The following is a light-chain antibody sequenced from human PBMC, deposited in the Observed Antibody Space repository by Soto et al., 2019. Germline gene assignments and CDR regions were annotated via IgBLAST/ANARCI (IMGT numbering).Light chain of an antibody. CDR3: CSYAGSSTFV. J-gene: IGLJ1*01. Sequence: ALTQPASVSGSPGQSITISCTGTSSDVGSYNLVSWYQQHPGKAPELMIYEGSKRPSGVSNRFSGSKSGNTASLTISGLQAEDEADYYCCSYAGSSTFVFGTGTKVTVL. CDR1: SSDVGSYNL. CDR2: EGS. V-gene: IGLV2-23*03.